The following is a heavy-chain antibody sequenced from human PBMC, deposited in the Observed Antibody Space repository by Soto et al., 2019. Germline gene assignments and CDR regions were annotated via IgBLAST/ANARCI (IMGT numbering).Heavy chain of an antibody. J-gene: IGHJ6*02. V-gene: IGHV3-23*01. CDR2: ISESATLT. D-gene: IGHD2-2*01. Sequence: EVQLLESGGGLVQPGWSLRLSCAASGFTFSSYTMKWVRHAPGKGLEWVSLISESATLTYYSDSVKGRFTISRDNSGNTLFLQMYSLRAEDTAVYYCARYIPGVRYYGMDVWGQGTTVTFS. CDR1: GFTFSSYT. CDR3: ARYIPGVRYYGMDV.